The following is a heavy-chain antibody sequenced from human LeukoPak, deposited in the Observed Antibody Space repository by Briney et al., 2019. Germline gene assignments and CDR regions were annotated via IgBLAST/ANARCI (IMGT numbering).Heavy chain of an antibody. CDR2: INPNSGSK. Sequence: TSVKVSCNASGYTFTGYYMHWVRQAPGPGLGWMGWINPNSGSKNYAQKFKRRATMARDTSISTAYMELSRLRSDDTAVYYCARLSGIAAAVGYWGQGTLVTVSS. V-gene: IGHV1-2*02. CDR3: ARLSGIAAAVGY. J-gene: IGHJ4*02. D-gene: IGHD6-13*01. CDR1: GYTFTGYY.